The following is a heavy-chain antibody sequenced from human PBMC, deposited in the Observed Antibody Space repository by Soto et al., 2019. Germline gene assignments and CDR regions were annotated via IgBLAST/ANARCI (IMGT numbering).Heavy chain of an antibody. CDR3: ARNGGSTWYYFDS. CDR1: GGSFTGYY. Sequence: QVQLQQWGAGLLKPSETLSLTCAVNGGSFTGYYGAWIRQSPGKGLEWIGEISHSGRTNYNPSLKSRVTISVDTSKNQFSRKVSSVTAADTGMYYCARNGGSTWYYFDSWGQGTVVTVSS. V-gene: IGHV4-34*01. CDR2: ISHSGRT. J-gene: IGHJ4*02. D-gene: IGHD6-13*01.